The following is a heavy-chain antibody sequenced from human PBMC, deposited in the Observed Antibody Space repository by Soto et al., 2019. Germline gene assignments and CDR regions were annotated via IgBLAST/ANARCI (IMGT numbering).Heavy chain of an antibody. Sequence: EVQLVESGGGLVKPGGSLRLSCAASGFTFSSYSMNWVRQAPGKGLEWVSSISSSSSYIYYADSVKGRFTISRDNAKNSLYLQMNSLRAEDTAVYYCARDRAIRYFDWLSYWGQGTLVTVSS. CDR1: GFTFSSYS. CDR2: ISSSSSYI. D-gene: IGHD3-9*01. CDR3: ARDRAIRYFDWLSY. V-gene: IGHV3-21*01. J-gene: IGHJ4*02.